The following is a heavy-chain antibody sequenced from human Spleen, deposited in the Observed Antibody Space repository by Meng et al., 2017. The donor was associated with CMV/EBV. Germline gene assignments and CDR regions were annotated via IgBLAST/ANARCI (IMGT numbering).Heavy chain of an antibody. CDR2: IYPGDSDT. Sequence: GESLKISCKGSGYNFASYWIGWVRQMPGLDLEWMGFIYPGDSDTRYSPSFQGQVTISADKSINTAYLQWSSLEASDTAMYYCARDGGGTTGTTYYYYGMDVWGQGTTVTVSS. J-gene: IGHJ6*02. V-gene: IGHV5-51*01. D-gene: IGHD1-1*01. CDR1: GYNFASYW. CDR3: ARDGGGTTGTTYYYYGMDV.